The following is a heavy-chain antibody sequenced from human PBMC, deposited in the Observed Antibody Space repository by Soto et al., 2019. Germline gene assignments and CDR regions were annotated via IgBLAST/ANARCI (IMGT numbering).Heavy chain of an antibody. CDR2: ISSSSSYI. D-gene: IGHD2-8*01. V-gene: IGHV3-21*01. J-gene: IGHJ6*02. CDR3: AREYIVLMVYYYYGMDV. Sequence: GGSLRLSCAASGFTFSSYSMNWVRQAPGKGLEWVSSISSSSSYIYYADSVKGRFTISRDNAKNSLYLQMNSLRAEDTAVYYCAREYIVLMVYYYYGMDVWGQGTTVTVSS. CDR1: GFTFSSYS.